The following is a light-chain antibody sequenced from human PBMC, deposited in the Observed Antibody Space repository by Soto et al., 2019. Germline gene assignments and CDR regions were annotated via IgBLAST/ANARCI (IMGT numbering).Light chain of an antibody. J-gene: IGKJ5*01. CDR1: QSVIAY. CDR3: QQRGDGSPP. CDR2: DAS. Sequence: EIVLTQSPATLSLSPGERATLSCRASQSVIAYLAWYQQKAGQAPRLLIYDASNRATGIPVRFLGSGSGTDFTLTISSLEPEDLAVYYCQQRGDGSPPVVQGTRLE. V-gene: IGKV3-11*01.